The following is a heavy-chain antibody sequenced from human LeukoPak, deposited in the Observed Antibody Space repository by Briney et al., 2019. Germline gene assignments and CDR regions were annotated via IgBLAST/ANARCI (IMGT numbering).Heavy chain of an antibody. V-gene: IGHV1-3*01. Sequence: ASVKVSCKTSGYIFTPHHIHWMRQAPGQGLELLGWVSAANNPEYSQKFQGRVVITRDASAATSYLELNSLRSEDTAVYYCAMSVEMPPIPSFDYWGQGTLVTISS. CDR2: VSAANNP. CDR1: GYIFTPHH. D-gene: IGHD5-24*01. J-gene: IGHJ4*02. CDR3: AMSVEMPPIPSFDY.